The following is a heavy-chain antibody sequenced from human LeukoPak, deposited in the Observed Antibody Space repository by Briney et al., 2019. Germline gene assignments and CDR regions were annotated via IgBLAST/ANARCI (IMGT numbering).Heavy chain of an antibody. Sequence: GGSLRLSCAASGFTFSSYCMSWVRQAPGKGLEWVANIKQDGSEKYSVDSVKGRFTISRDNAKTSLYLQMNSLRAEDTAVYYCARYDWGSLDYWGHGTLVTVSS. V-gene: IGHV3-7*01. J-gene: IGHJ4*01. CDR3: ARYDWGSLDY. CDR1: GFTFSSYC. D-gene: IGHD7-27*01. CDR2: IKQDGSEK.